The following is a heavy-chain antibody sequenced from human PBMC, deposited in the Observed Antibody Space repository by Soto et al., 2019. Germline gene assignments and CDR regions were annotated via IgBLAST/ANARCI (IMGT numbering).Heavy chain of an antibody. CDR3: ASQGGSDYGEFDY. CDR2: IYYSGST. Sequence: QVQLQESGPGLVKPSETLSLTCTVSGGSISRYYWSWIRQPPGKGLEWIGYIYYSGSTNYNPSLKSRVTISVDTSKNQFSLKLSSVTAADTAVYYCASQGGSDYGEFDYWGQGTLVTVSS. V-gene: IGHV4-59*08. J-gene: IGHJ4*02. CDR1: GGSISRYY. D-gene: IGHD4-17*01.